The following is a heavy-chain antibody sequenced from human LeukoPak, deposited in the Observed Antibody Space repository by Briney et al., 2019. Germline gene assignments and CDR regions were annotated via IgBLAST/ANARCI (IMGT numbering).Heavy chain of an antibody. D-gene: IGHD3-22*01. Sequence: PSQTLSLTCTVSGGSISSGSYYWSWIRQPAGKGLEWIGRIYTSGSTNYNPSLKGRVTISVDTSKNQFSLKLSSVTAADTAVYYCAKTYYYDSSGARFDYWGQGTLVTVSS. J-gene: IGHJ4*02. V-gene: IGHV4-61*02. CDR2: IYTSGST. CDR1: GGSISSGSYY. CDR3: AKTYYYDSSGARFDY.